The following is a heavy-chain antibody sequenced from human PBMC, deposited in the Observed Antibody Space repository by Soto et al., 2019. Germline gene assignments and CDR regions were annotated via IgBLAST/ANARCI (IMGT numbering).Heavy chain of an antibody. CDR2: TKQDGSER. J-gene: IGHJ4*02. CDR3: AREDTYGLYVDY. CDR1: GFTFSSHW. V-gene: IGHV3-7*01. Sequence: GGSLRLSCAASGFTFSSHWMTWVRQAPGKRLEWVANTKQDGSERYYVDSVKGRFSISRDNAENSLYLQMTGLRAEDTAVYYCAREDTYGLYVDYWGQGTLVTVSS. D-gene: IGHD5-18*01.